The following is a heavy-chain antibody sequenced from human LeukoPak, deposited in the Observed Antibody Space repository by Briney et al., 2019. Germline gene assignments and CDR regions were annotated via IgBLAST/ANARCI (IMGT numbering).Heavy chain of an antibody. D-gene: IGHD6-6*01. CDR3: ATVNEYSSSSTQFDP. CDR1: GFTFSSYA. Sequence: GGSLRISCAASGFTFSSYAMHWVRQAPGKGLEWVAVISDDGSNKYYADSVKGRFTISRDNSKNTLYLQMNSLRSEDTAVYYCATVNEYSSSSTQFDPWGQGTLVTVSS. CDR2: ISDDGSNK. J-gene: IGHJ5*02. V-gene: IGHV3-30*04.